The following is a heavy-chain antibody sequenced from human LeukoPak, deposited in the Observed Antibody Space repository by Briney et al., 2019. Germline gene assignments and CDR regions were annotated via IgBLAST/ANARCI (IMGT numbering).Heavy chain of an antibody. J-gene: IGHJ4*02. D-gene: IGHD4-17*01. V-gene: IGHV1-18*01. Sequence: ASVKVSCKASGYTFTSYGISWVRQAPGQGLEWMGWISAYNGNTNYAQKIQGRVTMTTDTSTSTAYMELRSLRSDDTAVYYCARDLSTDYGDYGVGYWGQGTLVTVSS. CDR1: GYTFTSYG. CDR2: ISAYNGNT. CDR3: ARDLSTDYGDYGVGY.